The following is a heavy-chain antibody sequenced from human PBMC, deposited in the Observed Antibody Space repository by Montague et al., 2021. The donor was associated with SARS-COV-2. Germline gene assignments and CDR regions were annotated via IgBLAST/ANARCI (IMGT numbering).Heavy chain of an antibody. D-gene: IGHD3/OR15-3a*01. J-gene: IGHJ5*02. Sequence: SETLSLTCDVSGDSIRSAIYYWAWIRQPPGRGLEWIGNIYYSGSTMYNPSLKSRVTMSVDTSKNQFSLHLNLVTAADTAVYYRARRLTGLKPPFDPWGQGTLVIVSS. CDR3: ARRLTGLKPPFDP. V-gene: IGHV4-39*01. CDR1: GDSIRSAIYY. CDR2: IYYSGST.